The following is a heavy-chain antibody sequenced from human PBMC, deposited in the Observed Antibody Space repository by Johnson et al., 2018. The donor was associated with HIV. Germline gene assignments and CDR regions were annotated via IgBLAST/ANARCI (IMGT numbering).Heavy chain of an antibody. V-gene: IGHV3-30*03. D-gene: IGHD2-8*02. CDR2: ISYDGSNK. CDR3: ARPVSPWSAYDAFDI. J-gene: IGHJ3*02. CDR1: GFTFSSYG. Sequence: QVQLVESGGGVVQPGRSLRLSCAASGFTFSSYGMHWVRQAPGQGLEWVAVISYDGSNKYYADSVKGRFTISRDNSKNTLYLQMNSLRAEDTAVYYCARPVSPWSAYDAFDIWGQGTMVTVSS.